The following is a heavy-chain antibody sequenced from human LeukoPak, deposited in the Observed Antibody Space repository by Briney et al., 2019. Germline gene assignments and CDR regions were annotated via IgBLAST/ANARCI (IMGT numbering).Heavy chain of an antibody. D-gene: IGHD5-18*01. CDR1: GFTFRTYS. CDR3: ARRAMTERGHSYGLDY. CDR2: ISSSSDYV. V-gene: IGHV3-21*06. Sequence: GGSLRLSCAASGFTFRTYSMNWVRQAPGKGLEWVSSISSSSDYVYYADSVKGRFTISRDNAKNSMYLQMNSLRAEDTAVYYCARRAMTERGHSYGLDYWGQGTLVTVSS. J-gene: IGHJ4*02.